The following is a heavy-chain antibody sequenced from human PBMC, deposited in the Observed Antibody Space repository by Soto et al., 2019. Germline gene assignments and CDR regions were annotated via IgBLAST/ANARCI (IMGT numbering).Heavy chain of an antibody. CDR3: ARHIAVAGSDYYYGMDV. V-gene: IGHV5-10-1*01. Sequence: GESLKISCKGSGYSFTSYWNSWVRQMPGKGLEWMGRIDPSDAYTNYSPSFQGHVTISADKSISTAYLQWSSLKASDTAMYYCARHIAVAGSDYYYGMDVWGQGTTVTVSS. D-gene: IGHD6-19*01. J-gene: IGHJ6*02. CDR1: GYSFTSYW. CDR2: IDPSDAYT.